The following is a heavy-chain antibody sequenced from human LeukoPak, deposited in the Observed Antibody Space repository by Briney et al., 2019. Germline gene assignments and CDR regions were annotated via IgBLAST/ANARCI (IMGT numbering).Heavy chain of an antibody. CDR3: ARAGLDHCSGGSCYFGWFDP. D-gene: IGHD2-15*01. V-gene: IGHV1-18*01. Sequence: ASVKVSCKASGYILTSYGISWVRQAPGQGLEWMGWISGYNGNINYAQKLQGRVTMTTDTSTSTAYMELRSLRSDDTAVYYSARAGLDHCSGGSCYFGWFDPWGQGTLVTVSS. CDR1: GYILTSYG. J-gene: IGHJ5*02. CDR2: ISGYNGNI.